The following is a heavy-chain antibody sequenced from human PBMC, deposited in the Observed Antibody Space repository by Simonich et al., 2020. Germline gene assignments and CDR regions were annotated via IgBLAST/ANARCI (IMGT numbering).Heavy chain of an antibody. Sequence: EVQLVESGGGLVKPGGSLRLSCAASGVTFSNAWMGWVRQAPGKWLGWVGRNKSKTDGGTTDYAAPVKGRFTISRDDSKNTLYLQMNSLKTEDTAVYYCTTEGRAAAGTPWDYWGQGTLVTVSS. J-gene: IGHJ4*02. CDR1: GVTFSNAW. CDR3: TTEGRAAAGTPWDY. D-gene: IGHD6-13*01. V-gene: IGHV3-15*01. CDR2: NKSKTDGGTT.